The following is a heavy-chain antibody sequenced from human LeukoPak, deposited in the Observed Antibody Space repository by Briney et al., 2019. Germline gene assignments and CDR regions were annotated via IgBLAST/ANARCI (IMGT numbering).Heavy chain of an antibody. D-gene: IGHD3-10*01. CDR1: GFTFSSYG. J-gene: IGHJ5*02. CDR2: IRYDGSNK. CDR3: AKGNPITMVPFDP. V-gene: IGHV3-30*02. Sequence: PGGSLRLSCAASGFTFSSYGMHWVRQAPGKGLEWVAFIRYDGSNKYYADSVKGRFTISRDNSKNTLYLQMNSLRAEDTAVYYCAKGNPITMVPFDPWGQGTLVTVSS.